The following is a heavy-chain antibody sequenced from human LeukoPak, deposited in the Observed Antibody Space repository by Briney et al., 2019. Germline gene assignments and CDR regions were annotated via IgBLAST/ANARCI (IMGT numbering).Heavy chain of an antibody. V-gene: IGHV3-53*01. Sequence: GGSLRLSCAASGFTVSGNYMSWVRQAPGKGLEWVSLIYSGGTTYYADSVKGRFTISRDNSKNTLYLQMNSLRAEDTAVYYCAKDFGYCSSTSCSPRYMDVWGKGTTVTVSS. D-gene: IGHD2-2*03. CDR2: IYSGGTT. CDR3: AKDFGYCSSTSCSPRYMDV. J-gene: IGHJ6*03. CDR1: GFTVSGNY.